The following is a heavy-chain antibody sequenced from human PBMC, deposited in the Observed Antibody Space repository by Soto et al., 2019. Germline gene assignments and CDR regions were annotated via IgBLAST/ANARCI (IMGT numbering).Heavy chain of an antibody. CDR2: IIPIFGTA. D-gene: IGHD1-7*01. CDR3: ARGALNSDKHYYYYGMDV. Sequence: QVQLVQSGAEVKKPGSSVKVSCKASGGTFSSYAISWVRQAPGQGLEWMGGIIPIFGTANYAQKFQGRVTITAGESTSTAYMELSSLRSEDTAVYYCARGALNSDKHYYYYGMDVWGQGTTVTVSS. CDR1: GGTFSSYA. V-gene: IGHV1-69*12. J-gene: IGHJ6*02.